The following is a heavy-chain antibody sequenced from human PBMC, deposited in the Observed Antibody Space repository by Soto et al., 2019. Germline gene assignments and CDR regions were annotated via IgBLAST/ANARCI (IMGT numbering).Heavy chain of an antibody. J-gene: IGHJ4*02. D-gene: IGHD3-10*01. CDR3: ARDGSGSYYLGSFDY. Sequence: SVTVSCEASGYTFTSYGISWVRQAPGQGLEWMGWISAYNGNTNYAQKLQGRVTMTTDTSTSTAYMELRSLRSDDTAVYYCARDGSGSYYLGSFDYWGQGTLVTV. CDR2: ISAYNGNT. V-gene: IGHV1-18*01. CDR1: GYTFTSYG.